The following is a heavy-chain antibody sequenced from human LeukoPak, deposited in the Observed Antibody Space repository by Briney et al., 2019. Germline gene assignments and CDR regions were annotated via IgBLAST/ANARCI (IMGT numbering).Heavy chain of an antibody. J-gene: IGHJ4*02. CDR2: IKQDEKEK. CDR1: GFRLSTYL. V-gene: IGHV3-7*03. CDR3: ATYSLGHHKTFDV. Sequence: VGSLRLSCVASGFRLSTYLMSWVRPAPGKGLEWVANIKQDEKEKDYVDSVKGRFTLSRDNAKNSLYLQMSSLRAEDTAVYDCATYSLGHHKTFDVWGQGTLVTVSS. D-gene: IGHD1-26*01.